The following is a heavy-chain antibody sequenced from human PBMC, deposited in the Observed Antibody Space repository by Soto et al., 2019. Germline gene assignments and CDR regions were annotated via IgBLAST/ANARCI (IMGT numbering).Heavy chain of an antibody. V-gene: IGHV1-69*02. Sequence: QVQLVQSGAEVKKPGSSVKVSCKASGGTFSSYTISWVRQAPGQGLEWMGRIIPILGIANYAQKFQGRVTINGEKSPGKAYMELGSLRSEDTAVYYCLWSRGDRYSGQGFSFESWGQGTLVTVSS. J-gene: IGHJ4*02. D-gene: IGHD5-12*01. CDR1: GGTFSSYT. CDR3: LWSRGDRYSGQGFSFES. CDR2: IIPILGIA.